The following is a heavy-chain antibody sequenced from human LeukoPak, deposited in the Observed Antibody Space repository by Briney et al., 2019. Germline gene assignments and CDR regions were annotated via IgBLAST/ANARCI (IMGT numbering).Heavy chain of an antibody. CDR2: IIPIFGTA. CDR3: ASPESRYYDILPGYSFDY. Sequence: SVKVSCKASGGTFSSYAISWVRQAPGQGLEWMGGIIPIFGTANYAQKFQGRVTITADESTRTAYMELSSLRSEDTAVYYCASPESRYYDILPGYSFDYWGQGTLVTVSS. J-gene: IGHJ4*02. CDR1: GGTFSSYA. V-gene: IGHV1-69*13. D-gene: IGHD3-9*01.